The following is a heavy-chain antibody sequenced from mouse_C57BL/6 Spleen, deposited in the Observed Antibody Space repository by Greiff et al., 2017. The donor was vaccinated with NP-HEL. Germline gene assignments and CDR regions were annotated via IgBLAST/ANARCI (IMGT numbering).Heavy chain of an antibody. CDR3: ARQGAPTYYGSSNWYFDV. Sequence: VNVVESGPGLVAPSQSLSITCTVSGFSLTSYGVHWVRQPPGKGLEWLVVIWSDGSTTYNSALKSRLSISKDNSKSQVFLKMNSLQTDDTAMYYCARQGAPTYYGSSNWYFDVWGTGTTVTVSS. D-gene: IGHD1-1*01. V-gene: IGHV2-6-1*01. J-gene: IGHJ1*03. CDR2: IWSDGST. CDR1: GFSLTSYG.